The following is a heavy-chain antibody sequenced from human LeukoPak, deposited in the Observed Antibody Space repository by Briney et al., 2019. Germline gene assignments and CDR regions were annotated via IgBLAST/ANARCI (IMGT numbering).Heavy chain of an antibody. J-gene: IGHJ4*02. CDR3: ARDSRHTGYDLLDY. CDR1: GFTFNSYW. CDR2: IKHDGSEK. D-gene: IGHD5-12*01. Sequence: GGSLRLSCADSGFTFNSYWMDWVRQTPGKGLEWVANIKHDGSEKYYVDSVEGRFTISRDNAKNSLFLQMNSLRAEDTAVYYCARDSRHTGYDLLDYWGQGTLVTVSS. V-gene: IGHV3-7*01.